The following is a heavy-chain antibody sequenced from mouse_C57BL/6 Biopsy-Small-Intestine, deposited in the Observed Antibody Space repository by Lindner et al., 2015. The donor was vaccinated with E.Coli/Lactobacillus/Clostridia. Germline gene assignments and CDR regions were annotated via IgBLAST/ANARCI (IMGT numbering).Heavy chain of an antibody. CDR1: GYTFTSYG. D-gene: IGHD1-1*01. J-gene: IGHJ2*01. V-gene: IGHV1-14*01. CDR3: ARDGRPYCSSTSCYTYFDY. Sequence: SVKVSCKASGYTFTSYGISWVRQAPGQGLEWMGWISAYNGNTNYAQKLQGRATMTTDTSTSTAYMELRSLRSDDTAVYYCARDGRPYCSSTSCYTYFDYWGQGTLVTVSS. CDR2: ISAYNGNT.